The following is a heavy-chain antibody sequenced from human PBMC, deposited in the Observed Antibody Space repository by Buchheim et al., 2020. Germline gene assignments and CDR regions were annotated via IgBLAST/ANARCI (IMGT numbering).Heavy chain of an antibody. CDR2: IYPSDSDT. CDR3: ARTRTTETDAFDY. J-gene: IGHJ4*02. CDR1: GYRFTNYW. D-gene: IGHD1-1*01. Sequence: EVQLVQSGAEVKKPGESLRISCKSSGYRFTNYWIGWVRQMPGRGLQWMGIIYPSDSDTRYSPSFQGRVTISVDKFINTAHPQWTSLKASDTATYFCARTRTTETDAFDYWGQGTL. V-gene: IGHV5-51*01.